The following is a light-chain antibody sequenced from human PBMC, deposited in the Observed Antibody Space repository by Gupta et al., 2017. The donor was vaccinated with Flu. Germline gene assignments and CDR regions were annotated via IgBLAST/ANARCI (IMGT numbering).Light chain of an antibody. Sequence: QSALTQPAPVSGSPGQSITISCTGTSSDVGSYNLVSWYQQHPGTETKLMMVDGSKRPSGVSNRFSCYKAGTTASPKTTGLQAEEEGDDYCCSSAGSSIFCVFGGGTKMTVL. J-gene: IGLJ3*02. V-gene: IGLV2-23*01. CDR1: SSDVGSYNL. CDR2: DGS. CDR3: CSSAGSSIFCV.